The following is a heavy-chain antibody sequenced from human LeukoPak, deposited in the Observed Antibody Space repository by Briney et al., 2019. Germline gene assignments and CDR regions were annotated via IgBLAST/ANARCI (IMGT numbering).Heavy chain of an antibody. J-gene: IGHJ6*03. V-gene: IGHV3-7*01. Sequence: GGSLRLSCAASGFTFSGYWMNWVRQAPGKGLEWLANIKQDGSEKYYVDSVKGRFTISRDNAKNSLYLQMNSLRAEDTAVYYCARDPYSGSYGNYYYYFMDVWGKGATVTISS. CDR1: GFTFSGYW. D-gene: IGHD1-26*01. CDR3: ARDPYSGSYGNYYYYFMDV. CDR2: IKQDGSEK.